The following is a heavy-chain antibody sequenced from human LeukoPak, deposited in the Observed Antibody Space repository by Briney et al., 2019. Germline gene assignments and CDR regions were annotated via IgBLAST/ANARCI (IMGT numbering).Heavy chain of an antibody. CDR3: ARVSDSKNYYYYYMDV. V-gene: IGHV3-48*04. CDR1: GFSFSSAW. D-gene: IGHD2-15*01. J-gene: IGHJ6*03. Sequence: GGSLRLSCRASGFSFSSAWMSWVRQAPGKGLEWVSYISSSGSTIYYADSVKGRFTISRDNAKNSLYLQMNSLRAEDTAVYYCARVSDSKNYYYYYMDVWGKGTTVTVSS. CDR2: ISSSGSTI.